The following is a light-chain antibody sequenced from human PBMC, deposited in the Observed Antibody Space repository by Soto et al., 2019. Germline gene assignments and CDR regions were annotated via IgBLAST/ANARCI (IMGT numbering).Light chain of an antibody. Sequence: ENVLTQSPGTLSLSPGERATLSCRASQTVSSTYLAWYQQKPGQAPRLLIYGASSRATGIPDRFSGTVSGTDFILTISRLEPEDFAVYYCQQYGSSPITFGQGTRLEIK. CDR3: QQYGSSPIT. V-gene: IGKV3-20*01. J-gene: IGKJ5*01. CDR2: GAS. CDR1: QTVSSTY.